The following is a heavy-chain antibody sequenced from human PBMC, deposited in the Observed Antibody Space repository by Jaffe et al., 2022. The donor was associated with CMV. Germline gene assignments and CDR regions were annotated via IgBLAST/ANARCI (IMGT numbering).Heavy chain of an antibody. V-gene: IGHV3-72*01. D-gene: IGHD2-2*01. CDR2: MRNKANRYTT. CDR1: GFTLSDHY. J-gene: IGHJ6*03. Sequence: EVQVVESGGGLVQPGGSLRLSCAASGFTLSDHYIDWVRQAPGKGLEWFGRMRNKANRYTTEYAASVKGRFAISRDDSVNALYLQMNSLRVEDTAVYYCVRGCGSTSCGDGYYSYMDVWGKGTTVTVSS. CDR3: VRGCGSTSCGDGYYSYMDV.